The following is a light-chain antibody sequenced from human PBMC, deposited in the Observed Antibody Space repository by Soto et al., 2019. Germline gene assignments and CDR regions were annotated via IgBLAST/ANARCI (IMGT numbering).Light chain of an antibody. J-gene: IGLJ2*01. CDR3: QTWGTGTLV. Sequence: QLVLTQSPSASASLGASVKLTCTLSSGHSSYAIAWHQQQPEKGPRYLMKLNSDGSHSKGDGIPDRFSGSSSGAERYLTISSLQSEDEADYSCQTWGTGTLVFGGGTKLTVL. CDR2: LNSDGSH. V-gene: IGLV4-69*01. CDR1: SGHSSYA.